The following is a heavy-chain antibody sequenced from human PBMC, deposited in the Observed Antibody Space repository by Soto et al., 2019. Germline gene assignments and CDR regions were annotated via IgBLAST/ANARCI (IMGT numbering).Heavy chain of an antibody. V-gene: IGHV1-3*01. CDR1: GYTFTRYP. CDR2: LNPANGDT. D-gene: IGHD3-10*01. CDR3: ARKDYYGSGIYYFDS. Sequence: QVQLVQSGPEVMKPGASVKLSCEASGYTFTRYPIHWVRQAPGQGLEWMGWLNPANGDTGYSQNFQGRVTITRDKSASTAYMEMNSLRSEDTAVYYCARKDYYGSGIYYFDSWGQGTQVTVSS. J-gene: IGHJ4*02.